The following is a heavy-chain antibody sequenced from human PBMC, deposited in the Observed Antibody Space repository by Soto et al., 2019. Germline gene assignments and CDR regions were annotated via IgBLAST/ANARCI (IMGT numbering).Heavy chain of an antibody. CDR1: GGSISNHY. J-gene: IGHJ4*01. Sequence: SETLSLTCTVSGGSISNHYWSWIRLPPGKGLEWIGYIYYSGSTNYNPSLKSRVTMSVDTSKNQFSLKLSSVTAADTAVYYCARGGDGTGWYFDYWGRGTLVTVSS. V-gene: IGHV4-59*11. CDR2: IYYSGST. CDR3: ARGGDGTGWYFDY. D-gene: IGHD6-19*01.